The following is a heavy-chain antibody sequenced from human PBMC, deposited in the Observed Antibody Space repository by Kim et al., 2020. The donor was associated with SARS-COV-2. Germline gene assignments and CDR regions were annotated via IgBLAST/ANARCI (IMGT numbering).Heavy chain of an antibody. D-gene: IGHD3-10*01. V-gene: IGHV3-30*18. CDR3: AKDILYRYYGSGSYDY. CDR1: GFSFNKYG. CDR2: ISDDETNE. J-gene: IGHJ4*02. Sequence: GGSLRLSCAASGFSFNKYGMHWVHQAPGKGLEWVSFISDDETNEKYADSVKGRFTISRDNSMNMLYLHMNSLGTEDTAVYYCAKDILYRYYGSGSYDYWGQGTLVTVSS.